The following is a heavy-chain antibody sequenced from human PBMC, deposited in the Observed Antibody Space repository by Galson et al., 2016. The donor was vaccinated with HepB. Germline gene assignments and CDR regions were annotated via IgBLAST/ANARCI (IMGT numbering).Heavy chain of an antibody. CDR3: ARGGRWPPFDY. CDR2: IFYTGTT. CDR1: GGSISSYY. Sequence: SETLSLTCTVSGGSISSYYWSWIRRPPGRGLEWIGYIFYTGTTSYNPSLKSRVTISLDTSKNQFSLRLSSVTAADTAVYYCARGGRWPPFDYWGQGTLVTVSS. D-gene: IGHD4-23*01. J-gene: IGHJ4*02. V-gene: IGHV4-59*01.